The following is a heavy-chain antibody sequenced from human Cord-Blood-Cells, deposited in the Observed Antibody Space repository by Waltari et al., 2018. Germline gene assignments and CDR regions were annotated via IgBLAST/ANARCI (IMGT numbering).Heavy chain of an antibody. J-gene: IGHJ4*02. CDR3: ARGRDYGDYY. CDR2: INHSGST. CDR1: GGSFSGYC. Sequence: QVQLQQRGAGLLKPSETLSLTCAVYGGSFSGYCWSWIRQPPGNGLEWIGEINHSGSTNYNPSLKSRVTISVDTSKNQFSLKLSSVTAADTAVYYCARGRDYGDYYWGQGTLVTVSS. D-gene: IGHD4-17*01. V-gene: IGHV4-34*01.